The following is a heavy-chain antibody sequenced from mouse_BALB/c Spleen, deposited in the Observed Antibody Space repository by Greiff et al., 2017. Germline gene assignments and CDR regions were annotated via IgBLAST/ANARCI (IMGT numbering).Heavy chain of an antibody. Sequence: VQGVESGPGLVAPSQSLSITCTVSGFSLTGYGVNWVRQPPGKGLEWLGMIWGDGSTDYNSALKSRLSISKDNSKSQVFLKMNSLQTDDTARYYCARWDGYYPYAMDYWGQGTSVTVSS. V-gene: IGHV2-6-7*01. D-gene: IGHD2-3*01. CDR2: IWGDGST. CDR3: ARWDGYYPYAMDY. CDR1: GFSLTGYG. J-gene: IGHJ4*01.